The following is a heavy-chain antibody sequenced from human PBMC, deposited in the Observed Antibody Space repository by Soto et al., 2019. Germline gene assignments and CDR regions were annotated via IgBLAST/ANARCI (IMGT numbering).Heavy chain of an antibody. CDR2: IYYSGST. CDR3: ARGRYSSSYYYYYGMDV. V-gene: IGHV4-59*01. Sequence: SETLSLTCTVSGGSISSYYWSWIRQPPGKGLEWIGYIYYSGSTNYNPSLKSRVTISVDTSKNQFSLKLSSVTAADTAVYYCARGRYSSSYYYYYGMDVSGPGTTLTVS. CDR1: GGSISSYY. D-gene: IGHD6-6*01. J-gene: IGHJ6*02.